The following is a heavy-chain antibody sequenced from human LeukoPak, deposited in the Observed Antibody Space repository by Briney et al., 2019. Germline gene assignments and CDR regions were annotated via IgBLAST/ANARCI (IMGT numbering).Heavy chain of an antibody. Sequence: ASVKVSCKASGYTFTGYYMHWVRQAPGQGLEWMGWINPNSGGTNYAQKFQGRVTMTRDTSISTAYMELSRLRSDDTAVYYCARARRITMIVVANNWFDPWGQGTLVTVSS. CDR2: INPNSGGT. J-gene: IGHJ5*02. D-gene: IGHD3-22*01. V-gene: IGHV1-2*02. CDR3: ARARRITMIVVANNWFDP. CDR1: GYTFTGYY.